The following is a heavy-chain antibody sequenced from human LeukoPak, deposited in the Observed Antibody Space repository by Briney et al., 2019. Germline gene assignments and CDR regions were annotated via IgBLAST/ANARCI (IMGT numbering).Heavy chain of an antibody. CDR1: GYTFTSYG. Sequence: ASVKVSCKASGYTFTSYGISWVRQAPGQGLEWMGWISAYNGNTNYAQKLQGKVTMTTDTSTSTAYMELRSLRSDDTAVYYCASAYDSSGYSEMWGQGTLVTVSS. CDR3: ASAYDSSGYSEM. D-gene: IGHD3-22*01. CDR2: ISAYNGNT. J-gene: IGHJ4*02. V-gene: IGHV1-18*01.